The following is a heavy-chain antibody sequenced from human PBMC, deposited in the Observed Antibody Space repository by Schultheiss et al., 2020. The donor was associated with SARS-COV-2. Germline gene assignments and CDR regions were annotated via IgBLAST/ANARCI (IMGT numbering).Heavy chain of an antibody. CDR2: IYWDDDK. D-gene: IGHD5-24*01. Sequence: SGPTLVKPTETLTLTCTVSGFSLSNARMGVSWIRQPPGKALEWLALIYWDDDKRYSPSLKSRLTITKDTSKNQVVLTMTNMDPVDTATYYCAHLDGLDAFDIWGQGTMVTVSS. J-gene: IGHJ3*02. CDR3: AHLDGLDAFDI. CDR1: GFSLSNARMG. V-gene: IGHV2-5*02.